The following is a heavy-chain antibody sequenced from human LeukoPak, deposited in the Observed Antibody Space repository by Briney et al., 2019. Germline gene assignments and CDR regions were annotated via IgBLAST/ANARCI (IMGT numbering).Heavy chain of an antibody. Sequence: GGSLRLSCAGSGFTVSNNYMTWVRQAPGKGLEWVSVIYGNDETNYADSVKGRFTIFRDNSKNTLYLQMNSLRADDTAVYYCAREAVMPVAPVKIGTSDRPLYEYYGLDVWGQGTTVTVS. J-gene: IGHJ6*02. CDR3: AREAVMPVAPVKIGTSDRPLYEYYGLDV. V-gene: IGHV3-53*01. CDR2: IYGNDET. D-gene: IGHD1/OR15-1a*01. CDR1: GFTVSNNY.